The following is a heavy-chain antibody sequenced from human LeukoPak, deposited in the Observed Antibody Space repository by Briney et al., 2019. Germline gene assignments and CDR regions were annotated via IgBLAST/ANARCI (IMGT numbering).Heavy chain of an antibody. CDR1: GYTFTSCG. CDR2: INPSGGST. D-gene: IGHD6-6*01. CDR3: ARDRGFEDSTSSRSSLLDY. Sequence: ASVKVSCKASGYTFTSCGISWVRQAPGQGLEWMGIINPSGGSTSFAQKFKDRVSMTRDTSTSTVFMELSSLRSEDTAVYYCARDRGFEDSTSSRSSLLDYWGQGSLVTVSS. J-gene: IGHJ4*02. V-gene: IGHV1-46*01.